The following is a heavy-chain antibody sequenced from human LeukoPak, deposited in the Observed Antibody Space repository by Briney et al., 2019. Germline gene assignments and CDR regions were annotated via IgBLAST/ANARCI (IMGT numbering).Heavy chain of an antibody. CDR3: AREVFDYGDYGWFDP. CDR1: GGSISSGGYY. J-gene: IGHJ5*02. D-gene: IGHD4-17*01. CDR2: IYYSGST. Sequence: SETLSLTCTVSGGSISSGGYYWSWIRQHPGKGLEWIGYIYYSGSTYYNPSLKSRVTISVDTSKNQFSLKLSSVTAADTAVYYCAREVFDYGDYGWFDPWGQGTLVTVSS. V-gene: IGHV4-31*03.